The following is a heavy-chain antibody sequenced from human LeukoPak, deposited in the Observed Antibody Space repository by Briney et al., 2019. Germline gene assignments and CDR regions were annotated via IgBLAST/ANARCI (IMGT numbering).Heavy chain of an antibody. Sequence: ASVKVSCKASGYTFTSYYMHWVRQAPGQGREWMGIINLSGGSTSYAQKFLGRVTMTRDTSTSTVYMELSSLRSEDTAVYYCARANLSVQLWYCYYYGMDVWGQGTTVTVSS. V-gene: IGHV1-46*01. CDR1: GYTFTSYY. D-gene: IGHD5-18*01. CDR3: ARANLSVQLWYCYYYGMDV. J-gene: IGHJ6*02. CDR2: INLSGGST.